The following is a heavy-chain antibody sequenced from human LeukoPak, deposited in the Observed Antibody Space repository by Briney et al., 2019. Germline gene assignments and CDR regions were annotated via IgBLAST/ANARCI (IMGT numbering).Heavy chain of an antibody. J-gene: IGHJ6*03. CDR3: ARDRGGSSGYYYYYYMDV. V-gene: IGHV3-7*01. CDR2: IKEDASEK. Sequence: GGSLRLSCAASGFTFSTYWMSWVRQAPGKGLEWVTNIKEDASEKYYVDSLKGRFTISRDNVKNSLYLQINSLRAEDTAVYYCARDRGGSSGYYYYYYMDVWGKGTTVTVSS. D-gene: IGHD3-22*01. CDR1: GFTFSTYW.